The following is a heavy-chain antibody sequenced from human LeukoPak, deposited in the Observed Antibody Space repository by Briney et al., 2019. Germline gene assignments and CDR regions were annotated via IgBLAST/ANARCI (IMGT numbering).Heavy chain of an antibody. CDR3: AREYCSSKSCPTFDY. CDR2: INSDGVST. CDR1: GSSFSNYW. V-gene: IGHV3-74*01. J-gene: IGHJ4*02. D-gene: IGHD2-2*01. Sequence: PGGSLRLSCAASGSSFSNYWMHWVRQAPGKGLVWVSRINSDGVSTTYADSVKGRFTISRDNAKNTLYLQMNSLRADDTAVYYCAREYCSSKSCPTFDYWGQGTRVTVSS.